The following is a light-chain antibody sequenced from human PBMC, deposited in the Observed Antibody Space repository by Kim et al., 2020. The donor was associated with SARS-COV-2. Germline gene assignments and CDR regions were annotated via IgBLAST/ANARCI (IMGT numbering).Light chain of an antibody. V-gene: IGKV1-39*01. CDR2: AAS. J-gene: IGKJ1*01. CDR1: QSITLD. CDR3: QQSFVAPWG. Sequence: ASVGDTVSITCRASQSITLDLNWYQQRPGKAPKLLIYAASGLPNGVPSRFRGTGSGTDFTLTISNLQPEDFATYYCQQSFVAPWGFGRGTKVDIK.